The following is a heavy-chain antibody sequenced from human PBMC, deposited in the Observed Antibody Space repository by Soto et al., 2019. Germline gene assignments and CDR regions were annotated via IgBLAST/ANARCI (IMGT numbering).Heavy chain of an antibody. Sequence: SVKVSCKASGGTFSSYAISWVRQAPGQGLEWMGGIIPIFGTANYAQKFQGRVTITADESTSTAYMELSSLRSEDTAVYYCASYAYSYGYAPPRETYYYYYGMDVWGQGTTVTVSS. J-gene: IGHJ6*02. V-gene: IGHV1-69*13. CDR1: GGTFSSYA. D-gene: IGHD5-18*01. CDR2: IIPIFGTA. CDR3: ASYAYSYGYAPPRETYYYYYGMDV.